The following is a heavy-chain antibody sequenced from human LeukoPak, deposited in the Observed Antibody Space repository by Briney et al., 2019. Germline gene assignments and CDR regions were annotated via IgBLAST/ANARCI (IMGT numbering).Heavy chain of an antibody. CDR2: VVPNSGGT. Sequence: GAAVKVSRKGFGYNLHVHYIHRLRQGPGQGLEWVGWVVPNSGGTNYAQKFRDRVTMTRDTSIDTAYTELRSLTYDDTAVYYCARGVLLQGRGAFDIWGQGTMVTVSS. V-gene: IGHV1-2*02. CDR3: ARGVLLQGRGAFDI. D-gene: IGHD2-15*01. J-gene: IGHJ3*02. CDR1: GYNLHVHY.